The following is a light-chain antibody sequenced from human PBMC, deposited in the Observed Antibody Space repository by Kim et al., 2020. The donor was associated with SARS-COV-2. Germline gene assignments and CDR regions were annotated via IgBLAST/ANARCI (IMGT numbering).Light chain of an antibody. J-gene: IGLJ2*01. CDR3: LLYYGGAQLGV. CDR2: STS. V-gene: IGLV7-43*01. Sequence: GKVTLTSDSRTGAVTSGYYPTWLQQKPGQAPRALIYSTSNKHSWTPALFSGSLLGGKAALTLSGVQPEDEAEYYCLLYYGGAQLGVFGGGTQLTVL. CDR1: TGAVTSGYY.